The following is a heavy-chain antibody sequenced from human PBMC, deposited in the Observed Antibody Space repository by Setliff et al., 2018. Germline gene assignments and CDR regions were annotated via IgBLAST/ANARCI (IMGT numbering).Heavy chain of an antibody. D-gene: IGHD2-8*02. V-gene: IGHV4-30-2*01. CDR3: TVYNTGSSKDHY. CDR2: INHSGST. J-gene: IGHJ4*02. CDR1: GGSISSGDYS. Sequence: PAETLSLTCAVSGGSISSGDYSWSWIRQPPGKGLEWIGYINHSGSTNYNPSLKRRVTISVDTSKNQFSLKMSSVTAADTALYYCTVYNTGSSKDHYWGQGTPVTVSS.